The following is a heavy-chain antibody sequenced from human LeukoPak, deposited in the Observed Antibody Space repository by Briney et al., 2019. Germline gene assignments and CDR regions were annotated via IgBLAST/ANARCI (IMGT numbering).Heavy chain of an antibody. V-gene: IGHV3-48*03. CDR2: ISSRGTTM. Sequence: GGSLRLSREASGFSIKIYEINWVRQAPGKALEWVSYISSRGTTMYYADSVKGRFTVSRDNAENSVYLQMNSVKAEDTAVYYCARENVNGYHSFDFWGQGTLDAVSS. J-gene: IGHJ4*02. CDR3: ARENVNGYHSFDF. D-gene: IGHD5-12*01. CDR1: GFSIKIYE.